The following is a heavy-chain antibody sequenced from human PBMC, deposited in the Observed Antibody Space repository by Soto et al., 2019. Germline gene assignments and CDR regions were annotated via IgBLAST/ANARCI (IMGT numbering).Heavy chain of an antibody. D-gene: IGHD3-10*01. V-gene: IGHV3-33*01. Sequence: QVQLVESGGGVVQPGRSLRLSCAASGFTFSNYGMHWVRQAPGKGLEWVAVILNDGSNRYHADSVKDRFTISRDNSKNMLYFQRNSLRSEDTAVSYCARDDEYSGNGMNVWSQGATVTVS. CDR2: ILNDGSNR. J-gene: IGHJ6*02. CDR1: GFTFSNYG. CDR3: ARDDEYSGNGMNV.